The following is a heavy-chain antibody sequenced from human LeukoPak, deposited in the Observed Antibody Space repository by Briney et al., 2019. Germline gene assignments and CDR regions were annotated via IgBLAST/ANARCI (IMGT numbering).Heavy chain of an antibody. J-gene: IGHJ4*02. Sequence: GGSLSLTCAASGFTVITNDMTWVRQAPGKGLEWVSVLYSDGNTKYADSVQGRFTISRDNSKNTLYLEMNSLSPDDTAVYYCARGVEPLAANTLAYWGQGTLVTVSS. CDR1: GFTVITND. V-gene: IGHV3-53*01. D-gene: IGHD1-14*01. CDR2: LYSDGNT. CDR3: ARGVEPLAANTLAY.